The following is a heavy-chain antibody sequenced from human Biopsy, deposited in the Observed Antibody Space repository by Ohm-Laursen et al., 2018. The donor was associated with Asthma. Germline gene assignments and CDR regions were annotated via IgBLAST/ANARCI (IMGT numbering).Heavy chain of an antibody. CDR3: ARVASYGDLYFGIDV. J-gene: IGHJ6*02. V-gene: IGHV4-30-4*01. D-gene: IGHD4-17*01. Sequence: SQTLSLTCTVGGAYIGSRDHHWSWIRQSPGTGLEWIGFFFWSGSTHYNRSLERRLSISIDTTKNEFSMTLRSVTAADTVVYFCARVASYGDLYFGIDVWGPGTTVSVS. CDR1: GAYIGSRDHH. CDR2: FFWSGST.